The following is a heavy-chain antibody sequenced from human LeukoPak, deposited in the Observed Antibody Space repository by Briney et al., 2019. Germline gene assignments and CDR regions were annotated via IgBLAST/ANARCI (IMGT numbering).Heavy chain of an antibody. D-gene: IGHD2-15*01. CDR3: ARDHGSSRSVVVAAQT. CDR2: ISSSSSYI. Sequence: GGSLRLSCAASGFTFSSYSMNWVRQAPGKGLEWVSSISSSSSYIYYADSVKGRFTISRDNAKNSLYLQMNSLRAEDTAVYYCARDHGSSRSVVVAAQTWGQGTLVTVSP. V-gene: IGHV3-21*01. CDR1: GFTFSSYS. J-gene: IGHJ5*02.